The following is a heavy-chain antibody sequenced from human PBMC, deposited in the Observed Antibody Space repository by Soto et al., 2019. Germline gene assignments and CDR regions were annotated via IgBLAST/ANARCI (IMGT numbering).Heavy chain of an antibody. D-gene: IGHD2-15*01. Sequence: ASVKVSCKASGYTFTSYDINWVRQATGQGLEWMGWMNPNSGNTGYAQKFQGRVTMTRNTSISTAYMELSSLRSEDTAVYYCASLYCSGGSSPKTLSSWGQEXLVTVSS. V-gene: IGHV1-8*01. CDR2: MNPNSGNT. J-gene: IGHJ5*02. CDR3: ASLYCSGGSSPKTLSS. CDR1: GYTFTSYD.